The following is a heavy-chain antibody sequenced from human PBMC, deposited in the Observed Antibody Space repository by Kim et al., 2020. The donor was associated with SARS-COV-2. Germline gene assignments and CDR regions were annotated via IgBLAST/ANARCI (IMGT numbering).Heavy chain of an antibody. CDR3: ARAYTMIVVD. Sequence: SETLSLTCTVSGGSISSGGYYWSWIRQHPGKGLEWIGYIYYSGSTYYNPSLKSRVTISVDTSKNQFSLKLSSVTAADTAVYYCARAYTMIVVDWGQGTLVTVSS. CDR1: GGSISSGGYY. CDR2: IYYSGST. J-gene: IGHJ4*02. D-gene: IGHD3-22*01. V-gene: IGHV4-31*03.